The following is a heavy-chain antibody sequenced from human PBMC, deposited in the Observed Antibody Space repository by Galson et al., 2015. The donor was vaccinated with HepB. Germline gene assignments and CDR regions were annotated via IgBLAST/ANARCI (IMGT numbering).Heavy chain of an antibody. CDR3: ARAGITFGGVMVDY. V-gene: IGHV3-21*01. D-gene: IGHD3-16*01. CDR1: GFTFSSYS. J-gene: IGHJ4*02. CDR2: ISSSSSYI. Sequence: SLRLSCAASGFTFSSYSMNWVRQAPGKGLGWVSSISSSSSYIYYADSVKGRFTISRDNAKNSLYLQMNSLRAEDTAVYYCARAGITFGGVMVDYWGQGTLVTVSS.